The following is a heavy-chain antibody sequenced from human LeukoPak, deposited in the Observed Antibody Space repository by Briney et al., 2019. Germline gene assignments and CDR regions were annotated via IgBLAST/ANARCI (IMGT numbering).Heavy chain of an antibody. CDR2: IYPRDGST. V-gene: IGHV1-46*01. CDR3: ARVRFNYYGSGSYIDY. J-gene: IGHJ4*02. CDR1: GYTFTSNY. D-gene: IGHD3-10*01. Sequence: GASVKVSCKASGYTFTSNYIHWVRQAPGQGLEWMGMIYPRDGSTSYAQKFQGRVTITRDTSASTAYMELSSLRSEDTAVYYCARVRFNYYGSGSYIDYWGQGTLVTVSS.